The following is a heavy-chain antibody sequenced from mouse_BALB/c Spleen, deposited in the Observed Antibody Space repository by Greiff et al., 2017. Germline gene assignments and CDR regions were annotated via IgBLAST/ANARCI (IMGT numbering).Heavy chain of an antibody. CDR3: TRDDGYYWYFDV. CDR2: ISSGGSYT. Sequence: EVKLVESGGGLVKPGGSLKLSCAASGFTFSSYTMSWVRQTPEKRLEWVATISSGGSYTYYPDSVKGRFTISRDNAKNTLYLQMSSLTSEDTAMYYCTRDDGYYWYFDVWGAGTTVTVSS. J-gene: IGHJ1*01. CDR1: GFTFSSYT. V-gene: IGHV5-6-4*01. D-gene: IGHD2-3*01.